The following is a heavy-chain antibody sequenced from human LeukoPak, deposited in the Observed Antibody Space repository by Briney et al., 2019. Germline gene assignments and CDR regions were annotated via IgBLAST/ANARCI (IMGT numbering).Heavy chain of an antibody. CDR2: IIPIFGTA. J-gene: IGHJ4*02. CDR3: ARDKPMYSSGWYLPLFDY. D-gene: IGHD6-19*01. CDR1: GGTFSSSA. Sequence: SVKVSCKASGGTFSSSAISWVRQAPGQGLEWMGGIIPIFGTANYAQKLQGRVTMTTDTSTSTAYMELRSLRSDDTAVYYCARDKPMYSSGWYLPLFDYWGQGTLVTVSS. V-gene: IGHV1-69*05.